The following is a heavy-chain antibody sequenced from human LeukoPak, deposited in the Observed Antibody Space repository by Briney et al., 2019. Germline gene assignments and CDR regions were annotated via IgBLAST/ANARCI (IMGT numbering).Heavy chain of an antibody. V-gene: IGHV4-59*01. CDR1: GGSISSYY. CDR2: IYYSGST. Sequence: SETLSLTCIVSGGSISSYYWSWIRQPPGKGLEWIGYIYYSGSTNYNPSLKSRVTISVDTSKNQFSLKLSSVTAADTAVYYCARARTMVRGVTDWGQGTLVTVSS. D-gene: IGHD3-10*01. CDR3: ARARTMVRGVTD. J-gene: IGHJ4*02.